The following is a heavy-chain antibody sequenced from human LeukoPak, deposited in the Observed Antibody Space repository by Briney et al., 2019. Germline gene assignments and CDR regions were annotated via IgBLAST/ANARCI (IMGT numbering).Heavy chain of an antibody. V-gene: IGHV5-51*01. D-gene: IGHD5-18*01. Sequence: RGESLKISCKGSGYTFTSYWIGWVRQMPGKGLEWMGIICPGDSDTRYSPSFQGQVTISADKSISTAYLQWSSLKASDTAMYYCARRHFLAEDGGYSYGSLDYWGQGTLVTVSS. CDR3: ARRHFLAEDGGYSYGSLDY. CDR1: GYTFTSYW. J-gene: IGHJ4*02. CDR2: ICPGDSDT.